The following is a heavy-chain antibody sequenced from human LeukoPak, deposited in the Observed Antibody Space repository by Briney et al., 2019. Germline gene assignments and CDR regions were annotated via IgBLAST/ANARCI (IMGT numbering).Heavy chain of an antibody. CDR1: GFTFSSYA. CDR2: ISGSGGST. D-gene: IGHD1-26*01. V-gene: IGHV3-23*01. J-gene: IGHJ4*02. Sequence: RGSLRLSCAASGFTFSSYAMSWVRQAPGKGLEWVSAISGSGGSTYYADSVKGRFTISRDNSKNTLYLQMNSLRAEDTAVYYCAKELGSGSYIEWNYFDYWGQGTLVTVSS. CDR3: AKELGSGSYIEWNYFDY.